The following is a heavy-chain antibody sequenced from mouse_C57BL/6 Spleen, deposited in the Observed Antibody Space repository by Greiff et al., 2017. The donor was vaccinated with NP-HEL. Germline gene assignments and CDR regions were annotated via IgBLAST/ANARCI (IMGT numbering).Heavy chain of an antibody. D-gene: IGHD2-1*01. CDR1: GYTFTSYW. CDR2: IHPNSGST. CDR3: ARTGDGKWEYVMDD. Sequence: VQLQQSGADLVKPGASVKLSCTASGYTFTSYWMHWVHQRPGQGLEWIGLIHPNSGSTNYTEKFKSKATLTVDNSSSTAYMQLSSLTSEDSAGYDCARTGDGKWEYVMDDWGQGTSVTVSS. V-gene: IGHV1-64*01. J-gene: IGHJ4*01.